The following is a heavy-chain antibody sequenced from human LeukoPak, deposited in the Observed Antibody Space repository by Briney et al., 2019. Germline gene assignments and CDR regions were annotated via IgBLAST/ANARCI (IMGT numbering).Heavy chain of an antibody. CDR3: ARDQYYYDSSGPDAFDI. CDR2: IYYSGST. Sequence: SETLSLTCTVSGGSISSYYWGWIRQPPGKGLEWIGSIYYSGSTYYNPSLKSRVTISVDTSKNQFSLKLSSVTAADTAVYYCARDQYYYDSSGPDAFDIWGQGTMVTVSS. J-gene: IGHJ3*02. D-gene: IGHD3-22*01. V-gene: IGHV4-39*07. CDR1: GGSISSYY.